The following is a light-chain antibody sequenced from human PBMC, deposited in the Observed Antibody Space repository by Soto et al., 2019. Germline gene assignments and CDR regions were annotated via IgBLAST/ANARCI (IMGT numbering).Light chain of an antibody. CDR1: QSVSHF. CDR2: DTS. CDR3: QKCTDLQT. V-gene: IGKV3D-11*02. Sequence: EIVLTQSPATLSLSPGESATLSCRASQSVSHFLAWYQQKPGQAPRLLIYDTSSMATGIPGRFSGSGSGTDITLTIDIQEPADAAVYYYQKCTDLQTFGGGTKVEI. J-gene: IGKJ4*01.